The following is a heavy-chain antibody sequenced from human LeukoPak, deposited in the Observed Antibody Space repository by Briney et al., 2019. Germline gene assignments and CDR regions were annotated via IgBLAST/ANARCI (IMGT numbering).Heavy chain of an antibody. Sequence: SETLSLTCAVYGGSFSGYYWNWIRQPPGKGLEWIGEINHSGSTNYNPSLKSRVTISVDTSKNQFSLKLSSVTAADTAVYYCARGRPYYDSSGYYLTYHFDYWGQGTLVTVSS. CDR1: GGSFSGYY. CDR2: INHSGST. CDR3: ARGRPYYDSSGYYLTYHFDY. D-gene: IGHD3-22*01. J-gene: IGHJ4*02. V-gene: IGHV4-34*01.